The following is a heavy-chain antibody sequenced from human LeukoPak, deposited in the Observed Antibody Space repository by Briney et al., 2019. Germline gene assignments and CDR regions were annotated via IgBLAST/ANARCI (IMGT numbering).Heavy chain of an antibody. Sequence: PSETLSLTCAVSGGSINSGAYSWSWIRQPPGKGLEWIGYIYHSGSTYYNPSLKSRVTISVDRSKNQFSLKLSSVTAADTAVYYCARAVDTAMVSWGQGTLVTVSS. CDR1: GGSINSGAYS. CDR2: IYHSGST. J-gene: IGHJ4*02. CDR3: ARAVDTAMVS. V-gene: IGHV4-30-2*01. D-gene: IGHD5-18*01.